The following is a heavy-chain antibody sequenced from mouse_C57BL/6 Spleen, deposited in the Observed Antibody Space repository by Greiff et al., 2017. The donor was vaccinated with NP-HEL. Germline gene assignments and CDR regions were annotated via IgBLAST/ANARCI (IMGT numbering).Heavy chain of an antibody. Sequence: QVQLQQSGAELVRPGASVTLSCKASGYTFTDYEMHWVKQTPVHGLEWIGAIDPETGGTAYNQKFKGKAIMTADKSSSTAYMELRSLTSEDSAVYYGTREITTGYWYFDVWGTGTTVTVSS. V-gene: IGHV1-15*01. D-gene: IGHD1-1*01. CDR1: GYTFTDYE. J-gene: IGHJ1*03. CDR2: IDPETGGT. CDR3: TREITTGYWYFDV.